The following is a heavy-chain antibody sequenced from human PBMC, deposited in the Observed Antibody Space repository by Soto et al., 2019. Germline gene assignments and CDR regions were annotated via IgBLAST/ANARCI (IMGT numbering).Heavy chain of an antibody. CDR2: IIPILGIA. CDR1: GGTFSSYT. Sequence: HVQLVQSGAEVKKPGSSVKVSCKASGGTFSSYTITWVRQAPGQGLEWMGRIIPILGIANYAQKFQGRVTITADKSTGTAYMELRSLRFEDTAVYYCLNIPHYWGQGTLVTVSS. CDR3: LNIPHY. V-gene: IGHV1-69*02. J-gene: IGHJ4*02.